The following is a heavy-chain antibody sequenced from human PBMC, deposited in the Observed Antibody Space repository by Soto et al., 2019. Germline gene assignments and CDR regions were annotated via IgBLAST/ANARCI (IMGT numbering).Heavy chain of an antibody. CDR2: IYHNGSP. V-gene: IGHV4-4*02. D-gene: IGHD6-13*01. CDR1: GGSISSTNW. J-gene: IGHJ5*02. Sequence: QVQLQESGPGLVQPSGTLSLTCAVSGGSISSTNWWSWVRQSPGKGLEWIGEIYHNGSPDYTPSLKSRVTISVDKTKNQFSLKLSSVTAADTAVYYCARRGVYSSSFVPLGQGTLVTVSS. CDR3: ARRGVYSSSFVP.